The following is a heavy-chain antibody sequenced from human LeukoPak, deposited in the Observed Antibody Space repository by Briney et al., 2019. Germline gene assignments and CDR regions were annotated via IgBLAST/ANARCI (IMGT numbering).Heavy chain of an antibody. Sequence: GGSLRLSCAASEFTFSNYAMQWVRQAPGKGPEWVSGISVSGDRTYYRDSVKGRFTISRDNSKNTLYLQMNSLKAEDTAIYYCAKYLNTGGPPYALDVWGQGTTVTVSS. CDR1: EFTFSNYA. CDR3: AKYLNTGGPPYALDV. D-gene: IGHD3-16*01. V-gene: IGHV3-23*01. CDR2: ISVSGDRT. J-gene: IGHJ6*02.